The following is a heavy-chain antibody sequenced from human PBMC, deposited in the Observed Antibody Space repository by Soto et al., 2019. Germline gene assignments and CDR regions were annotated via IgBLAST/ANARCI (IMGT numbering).Heavy chain of an antibody. J-gene: IGHJ4*02. CDR1: GYTLTELS. D-gene: IGHD2-2*02. V-gene: IGHV1-24*01. Sequence: ASVKVSCKVSGYTLTELSMHWVRQAPGKGLEWMGGFDPEDGETIYAQKFQGRVTMTEDTSTDTAYMELSSLRSEDTAVYYCATRYCISTSCYMFDYWGQGTLVTVSS. CDR2: FDPEDGET. CDR3: ATRYCISTSCYMFDY.